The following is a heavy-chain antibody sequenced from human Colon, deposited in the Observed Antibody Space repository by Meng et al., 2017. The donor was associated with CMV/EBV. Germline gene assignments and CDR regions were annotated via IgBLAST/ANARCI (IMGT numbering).Heavy chain of an antibody. CDR1: GFIFSNYV. CDR3: AKPRGAGS. CDR2: ISGSGGST. D-gene: IGHD6-19*01. J-gene: IGHJ5*02. Sequence: EVQLLESGGGLVQPVGSLRTSCAASGFIFSNYVMSWVRQAPGKGLEWVSSISGSGGSTYYADSVKGRFTISRDNSKKTLYLQMNSLRAEDTAVYYCAKPRGAGSWGRGTLVTVSS. V-gene: IGHV3-23*01.